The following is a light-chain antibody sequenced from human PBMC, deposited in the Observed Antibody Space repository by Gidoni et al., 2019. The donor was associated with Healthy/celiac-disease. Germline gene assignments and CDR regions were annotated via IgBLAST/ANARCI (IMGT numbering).Light chain of an antibody. Sequence: QSALTQPASVSGSPGQSITISCTGTSSDVGGYNYVSWYQQHPGKAPKIVIYEVSNRPPGVSNRFSGSKSGNTASLTISGLQAEDEADYYCSSYTSSNTLIFGGGTKLTVL. J-gene: IGLJ2*01. CDR1: SSDVGGYNY. CDR2: EVS. V-gene: IGLV2-14*01. CDR3: SSYTSSNTLI.